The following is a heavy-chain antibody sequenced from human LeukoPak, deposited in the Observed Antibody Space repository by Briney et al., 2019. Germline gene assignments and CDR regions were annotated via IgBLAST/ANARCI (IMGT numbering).Heavy chain of an antibody. D-gene: IGHD6-13*01. J-gene: IGHJ5*02. CDR3: ARDGSSSWYGGWFDP. V-gene: IGHV3-20*04. Sequence: GGSLRLSCAASGFTFDDYGMSWVRQAPGKGLEWVSGINWNGGSTGYADSVKGRFTISRDNAKDSLYLQMNSLRAEDTALYYCARDGSSSWYGGWFDPWGQGTLVTVSS. CDR2: INWNGGST. CDR1: GFTFDDYG.